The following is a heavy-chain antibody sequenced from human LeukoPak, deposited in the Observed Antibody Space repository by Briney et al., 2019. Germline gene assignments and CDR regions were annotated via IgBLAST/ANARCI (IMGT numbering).Heavy chain of an antibody. CDR3: ARAIGIAVAGTHHTGGY. Sequence: ASVKVSCKASGYTFTGYYMHWVRRAPGQGLEWMGRINPNSGGTNYARKFQGRVTMTRDTSISTAYMELSRLRPDDTAVYYCARAIGIAVAGTHHTGGYWGQGTLVTVSS. V-gene: IGHV1-2*06. D-gene: IGHD6-19*01. J-gene: IGHJ4*02. CDR2: INPNSGGT. CDR1: GYTFTGYY.